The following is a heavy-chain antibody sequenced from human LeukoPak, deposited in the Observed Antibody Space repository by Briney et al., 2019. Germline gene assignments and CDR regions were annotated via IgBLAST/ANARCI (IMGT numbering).Heavy chain of an antibody. J-gene: IGHJ4*02. CDR2: IYYSGST. V-gene: IGHV4-30-4*01. CDR1: GGSISSGDYY. CDR3: ARGPYYYGSSGYSSLDY. Sequence: PSETLSLTCTVSGGSISSGDYYWSWIRQPPGKGLEWIGYIYYSGSTYYNPSLKSRVTISVDTSKNQFSLKLSSVTAADTAVYYCARGPYYYGSSGYSSLDYWGQGTLVTVSS. D-gene: IGHD3-22*01.